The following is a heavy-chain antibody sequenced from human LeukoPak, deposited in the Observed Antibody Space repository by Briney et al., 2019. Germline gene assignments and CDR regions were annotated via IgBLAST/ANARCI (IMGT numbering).Heavy chain of an antibody. V-gene: IGHV3-23*01. D-gene: IGHD2-15*01. CDR2: ISGSGGST. J-gene: IGHJ1*01. Sequence: GGSLRLSCAASGFTFSSYAMSWVRQAPGKGLEWVSAISGSGGSTYYADSVKGRFTISRDNSKNTLYLQMNSLRAEDTAVYYCAKLGYCSGGSCYPAEYFQHWGQGTLVTVSS. CDR3: AKLGYCSGGSCYPAEYFQH. CDR1: GFTFSSYA.